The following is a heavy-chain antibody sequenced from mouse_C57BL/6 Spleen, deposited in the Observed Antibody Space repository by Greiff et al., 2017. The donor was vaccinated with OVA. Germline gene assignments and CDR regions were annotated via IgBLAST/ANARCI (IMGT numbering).Heavy chain of an antibody. D-gene: IGHD2-1*01. V-gene: IGHV1-82*01. CDR3: ARQIYYGNYQAWFAY. CDR2: IYPGDGDT. CDR1: GYAFSSSW. J-gene: IGHJ3*01. Sequence: VQLQQSGPELVKPGASVKFSCKASGYAFSSSWMNWVKQRPGKGLEWIGRIYPGDGDTNYNGKFKGKATLTADKSSSTAYMQLSSLTSEDSAVYFCARQIYYGNYQAWFAYWGQGTLVTVSA.